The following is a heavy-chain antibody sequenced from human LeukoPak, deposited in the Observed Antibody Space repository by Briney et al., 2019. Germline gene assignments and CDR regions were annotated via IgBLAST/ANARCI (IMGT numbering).Heavy chain of an antibody. D-gene: IGHD3-10*01. V-gene: IGHV3-30*03. Sequence: PGGSLRLSCAASGFTFSSYGMHWVRQAPGKGLEWVAVISYDGSNKYYADSVKGRFTISRDNPKNTLYLQMNSLRAEDTAVYYCARARVPFIRNYYYGMDVWGQGTTVTVSS. CDR2: ISYDGSNK. CDR3: ARARVPFIRNYYYGMDV. J-gene: IGHJ6*02. CDR1: GFTFSSYG.